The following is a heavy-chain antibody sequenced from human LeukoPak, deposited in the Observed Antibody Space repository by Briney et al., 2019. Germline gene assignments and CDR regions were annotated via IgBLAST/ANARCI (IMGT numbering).Heavy chain of an antibody. Sequence: PSETLSLTCAVYGGSLSGYYWSWIRPPPGRGLGWIGEINHSGSTNYNPSLKGRVTISVDTSKNQFSLKLSSVTAADTAVYYCAREYSSGSRIAFDIWGQGTMVTVSS. CDR2: INHSGST. D-gene: IGHD6-19*01. CDR1: GGSLSGYY. V-gene: IGHV4-34*01. J-gene: IGHJ3*02. CDR3: AREYSSGSRIAFDI.